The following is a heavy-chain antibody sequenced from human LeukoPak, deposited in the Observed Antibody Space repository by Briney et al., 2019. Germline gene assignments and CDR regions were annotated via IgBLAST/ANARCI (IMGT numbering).Heavy chain of an antibody. CDR2: IYTSGST. V-gene: IGHV4-61*02. CDR3: ARESDTIFGVVDY. D-gene: IGHD3-3*01. CDR1: GGSINSGSYY. Sequence: SETLSLTCTVSGGSINSGSYYWTWIRQPAGKGLEWIGRIYTSGSTNYNPSLKSRVTMSVDTSKNQFSLKLSSVTAADTAVYYCARESDTIFGVVDYWGQGTLVTVSS. J-gene: IGHJ4*02.